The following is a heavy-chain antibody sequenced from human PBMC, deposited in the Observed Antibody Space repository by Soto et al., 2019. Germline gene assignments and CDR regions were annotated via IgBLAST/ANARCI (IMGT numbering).Heavy chain of an antibody. V-gene: IGHV4-59*01. CDR1: GGSINYSY. CDR3: ARVNYGDYYSGMDV. CDR2: ISYTGSA. Sequence: SSTLSLTCTVSGGSINYSYWTWIRQPPGKGLEWIGYISYTGSANYNASLKSLLTISVDTSKNQFSLKLSSVTAADTALYYCARVNYGDYYSGMDVWGQGTTVTV. J-gene: IGHJ6*02. D-gene: IGHD4-17*01.